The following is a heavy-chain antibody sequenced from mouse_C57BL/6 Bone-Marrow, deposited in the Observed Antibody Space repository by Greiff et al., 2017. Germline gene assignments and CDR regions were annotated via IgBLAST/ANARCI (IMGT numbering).Heavy chain of an antibody. Sequence: EVKLVESGGGLVQSGRSLRLSCATSGFTFSDFYMEWVRQAPGKGLEWIAASRNKANDYTTEYSASVKGRFIVSRDTYQISLYLQMYALRAEDTAMYYCARDYGSGAMDYWGQGTSVTVSS. CDR3: ARDYGSGAMDY. J-gene: IGHJ4*01. CDR1: GFTFSDFY. CDR2: SRNKANDYTT. V-gene: IGHV7-1*01. D-gene: IGHD1-1*01.